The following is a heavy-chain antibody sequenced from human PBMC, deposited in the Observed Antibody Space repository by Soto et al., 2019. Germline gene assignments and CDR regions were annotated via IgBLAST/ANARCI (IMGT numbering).Heavy chain of an antibody. CDR2: IYYSGST. D-gene: IGHD3-22*01. J-gene: IGHJ4*02. CDR3: ARGRDSSGYYLKIFDY. Sequence: SETLSLTCTVSGGSISSYYWSWIRQPPGKGLEWIGYIYYSGSTNYNPSLKSRVTISVDTSKNQFSLKLSSVTAADTAVYYCARGRDSSGYYLKIFDYSGQGTLVIVSS. V-gene: IGHV4-59*01. CDR1: GGSISSYY.